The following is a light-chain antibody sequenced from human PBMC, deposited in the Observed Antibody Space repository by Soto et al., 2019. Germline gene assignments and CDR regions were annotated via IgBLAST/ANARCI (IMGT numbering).Light chain of an antibody. Sequence: DIQVTQSPSTLSASVGDRVTISCRASQDLNNWLAWFQQKPGKAPTLLIYKASGLESGVPSRFSGSGSGTEITLTINSLQPDEFATYYCQHYNGYPWTFGQGTKVEVK. CDR2: KAS. V-gene: IGKV1-5*03. J-gene: IGKJ1*01. CDR3: QHYNGYPWT. CDR1: QDLNNW.